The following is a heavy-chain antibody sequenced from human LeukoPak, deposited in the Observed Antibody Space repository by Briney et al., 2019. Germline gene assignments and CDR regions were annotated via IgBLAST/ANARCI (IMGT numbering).Heavy chain of an antibody. CDR2: INPNSGGT. CDR1: GYTFTGYY. CDR3: ARDPSGSTINWCDP. Sequence: ASVKVSCKASGYTFTGYYMHWVRQAPGQGLEWMGWINPNSGGTNYAQKFQGRVTMTRDTSSSTAYMELSRLRSDDTAVHYCARDPSGSTINWCDPWGQGTLVTVSS. J-gene: IGHJ5*02. D-gene: IGHD1-26*01. V-gene: IGHV1-2*02.